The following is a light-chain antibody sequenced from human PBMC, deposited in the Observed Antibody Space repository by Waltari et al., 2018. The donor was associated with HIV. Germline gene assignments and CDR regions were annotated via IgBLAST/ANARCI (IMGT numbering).Light chain of an antibody. CDR1: GSDLGLYNI. V-gene: IGLV2-23*02. CDR2: EVN. J-gene: IGLJ1*01. CDR3: CSYAGDSNYV. Sequence: SALPQPASVSGSLRQSISISCRGRGSDLGLYNIVYWYQVSPGQAHKLIIHEVNKRPSGVSDRFSGYKSGKTASLTISVLQTEDEADYYCCSYAGDSNYVFVTGTKVTVL.